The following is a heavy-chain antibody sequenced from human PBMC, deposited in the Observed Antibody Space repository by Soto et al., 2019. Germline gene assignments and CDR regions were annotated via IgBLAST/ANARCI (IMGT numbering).Heavy chain of an antibody. CDR2: ISAYNGNT. J-gene: IGHJ6*02. V-gene: IGHV1-18*01. D-gene: IGHD1-7*01. CDR1: GYTFTSYG. Sequence: ASVKVSCKASGYTFTSYGISWVRQAPGQGLEWMGWISAYNGNTNYAQKLQGRVTMTTDTSTSTAYMELRSLRSDDTAVYYCERGNYETYYYYYYGMDVWGQGTTVTVSS. CDR3: ERGNYETYYYYYYGMDV.